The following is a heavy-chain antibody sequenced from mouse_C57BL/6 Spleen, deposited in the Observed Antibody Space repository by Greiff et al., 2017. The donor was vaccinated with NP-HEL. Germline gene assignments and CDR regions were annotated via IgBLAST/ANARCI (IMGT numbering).Heavy chain of an antibody. V-gene: IGHV1-53*01. CDR3: ARLAYYDAMDY. Sequence: QVQLQQSGPELVKPGASVKLSCKASGYTFTSYWMHWVKQRPGQGLEWIGNINPSNGGTNYNEKFKSKATLTVDKSSSTAYMQLSSLTSEDSAVYYCARLAYYDAMDYWGQGTSVTVSS. CDR2: INPSNGGT. J-gene: IGHJ4*01. CDR1: GYTFTSYW. D-gene: IGHD2-10*01.